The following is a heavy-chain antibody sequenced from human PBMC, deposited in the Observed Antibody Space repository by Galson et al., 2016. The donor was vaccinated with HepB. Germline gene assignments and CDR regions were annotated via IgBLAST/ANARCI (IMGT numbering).Heavy chain of an antibody. CDR1: GFTFSTYA. CDR3: ARTTLYYDFWNDPDY. V-gene: IGHV3-23*01. CDR2: ISGSGGST. Sequence: SLRLSCAASGFTFSTYAMSWVRQAPGKGLEWVSSISGSGGSTYYADSVKGRTTISRDNSKNTLYLQMSSLRDEDAAVYYCARTTLYYDFWNDPDYWGQGTLVTVSS. D-gene: IGHD3-3*01. J-gene: IGHJ4*02.